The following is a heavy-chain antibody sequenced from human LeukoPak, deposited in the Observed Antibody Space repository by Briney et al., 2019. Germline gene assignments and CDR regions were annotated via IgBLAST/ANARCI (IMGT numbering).Heavy chain of an antibody. J-gene: IGHJ3*02. Sequence: PGESLKISCKGSGYSFTSYWIGWVRQMPGKGLEWMGIIYPGDSDTRYSPSFQGQVTISADKSISTAYLQWSSLKASDTATYYCASNYYDSSGYYYGDAFDIWGQGTMVTVSS. CDR3: ASNYYDSSGYYYGDAFDI. CDR2: IYPGDSDT. CDR1: GYSFTSYW. V-gene: IGHV5-51*01. D-gene: IGHD3-22*01.